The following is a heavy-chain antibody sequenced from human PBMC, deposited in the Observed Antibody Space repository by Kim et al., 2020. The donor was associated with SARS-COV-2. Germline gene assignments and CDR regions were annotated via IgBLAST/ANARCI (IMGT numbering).Heavy chain of an antibody. D-gene: IGHD1-26*01. CDR1: GFSFDNYW. V-gene: IGHV3-7*04. CDR2: IKEDGSEE. CDR3: ARGGIYPGY. J-gene: IGHJ4*02. Sequence: GGSLRLSCVASGFSFDNYWMSWVRQAPGKGLEWVANIKEDGSEEKYVDSVEGRFTISRDNAKNSLYLQMNSLRAEDTAIYYCARGGIYPGYWGQGTLVTV.